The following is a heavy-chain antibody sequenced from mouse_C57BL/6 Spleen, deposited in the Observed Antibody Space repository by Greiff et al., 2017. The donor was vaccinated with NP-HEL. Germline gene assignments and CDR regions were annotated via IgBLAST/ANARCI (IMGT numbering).Heavy chain of an antibody. CDR2: IYPSDSET. CDR3: ARLTTRYYFDY. J-gene: IGHJ2*01. V-gene: IGHV1-61*01. D-gene: IGHD2-12*01. Sequence: QVQLQQPGAELVRPGSSVKLSCKASGYTFTSYWMDWVKQRPGQGLEWIGNIYPSDSETHYNQKFKDKATLTVDKSSSTAYMQLSSLTSEDSAVYYCARLTTRYYFDYWGQGTTLTVSS. CDR1: GYTFTSYW.